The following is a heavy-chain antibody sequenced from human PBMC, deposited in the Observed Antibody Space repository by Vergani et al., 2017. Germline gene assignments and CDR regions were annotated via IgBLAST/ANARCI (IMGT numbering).Heavy chain of an antibody. CDR3: YTDYYDY. CDR2: IRSKNDGGTA. D-gene: IGHD2-2*02. Sequence: EVQVVESGGGLIKPGGSLRLSCVVSGITFKNAWINWVRQAPGKGLEWIGRIRSKNDGGTADYAAPLKGRFTISRDDSKDSAFLLVNNLKTEDTAVYFCYTDYYDYWVQGTLVTVSS. V-gene: IGHV3-15*01. J-gene: IGHJ4*02. CDR1: GITFKNAW.